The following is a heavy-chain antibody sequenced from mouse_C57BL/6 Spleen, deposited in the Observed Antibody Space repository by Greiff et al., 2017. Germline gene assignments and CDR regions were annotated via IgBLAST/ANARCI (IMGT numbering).Heavy chain of an antibody. V-gene: IGHV5-15*04. Sequence: VKLVESGGGLVQPGGSLKLSCAASGFTFSDYGMAWVRQAPRKGPEWVAFISNLAYSIYYADTVTGRFTISRENAKNTLYLEMSILRSEDTAMYYCARLGYGNYGWYFDVWGTGTTVTVSS. D-gene: IGHD2-1*01. CDR2: ISNLAYSI. CDR1: GFTFSDYG. J-gene: IGHJ1*03. CDR3: ARLGYGNYGWYFDV.